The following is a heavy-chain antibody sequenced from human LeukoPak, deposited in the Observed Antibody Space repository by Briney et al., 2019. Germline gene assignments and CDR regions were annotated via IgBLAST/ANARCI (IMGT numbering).Heavy chain of an antibody. Sequence: GASVKVSCKASGYTFTSYGISWVRQAPGQGLEWMGWISAYNGNTNYAQKLQGRVTMTTDTSTSTAYMELRSLRSDDTAVYYCARDRPYYYDSSGYYYVPLDDWGQGTLVTVSP. CDR2: ISAYNGNT. CDR3: ARDRPYYYDSSGYYYVPLDD. D-gene: IGHD3-22*01. V-gene: IGHV1-18*01. CDR1: GYTFTSYG. J-gene: IGHJ4*02.